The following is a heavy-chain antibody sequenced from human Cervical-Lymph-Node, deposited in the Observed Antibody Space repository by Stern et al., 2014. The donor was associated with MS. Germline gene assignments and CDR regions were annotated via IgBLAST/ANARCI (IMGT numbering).Heavy chain of an antibody. D-gene: IGHD3-10*01. Sequence: QVQLVQSGGGVVQPGRSLSLSCVASGFTFSTYAMHWVRQAPGKGLEWVAFVSYDGTQRNSTDSVKARFTISRDNSKNTLYLHMNSLRDEDTAVYFCARGGRGVGLEYWGQGALATVSS. V-gene: IGHV3-30-3*01. CDR3: ARGGRGVGLEY. J-gene: IGHJ4*02. CDR2: VSYDGTQR. CDR1: GFTFSTYA.